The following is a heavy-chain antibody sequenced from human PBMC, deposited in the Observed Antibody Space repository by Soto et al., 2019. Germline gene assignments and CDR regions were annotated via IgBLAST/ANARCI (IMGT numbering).Heavy chain of an antibody. D-gene: IGHD1-26*01. V-gene: IGHV3-21*01. Sequence: EVQLVESGGGLVKPGGSLRLSCAASGFTFSSYSMNWVRQAPGKGLEWVSSISSSSSYIYYADSVKGRFTISRDNAKNSLYMQMNSLRAEDTAVYYCARDWVVGAAYYYYGMDVWGQGTTVTVSS. J-gene: IGHJ6*02. CDR1: GFTFSSYS. CDR2: ISSSSSYI. CDR3: ARDWVVGAAYYYYGMDV.